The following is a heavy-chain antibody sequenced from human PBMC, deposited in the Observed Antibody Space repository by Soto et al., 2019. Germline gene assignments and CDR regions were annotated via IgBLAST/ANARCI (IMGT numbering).Heavy chain of an antibody. CDR3: ARARDYYDSSGYYGYNWFDP. CDR2: IHHSGST. J-gene: IGHJ5*02. D-gene: IGHD3-22*01. Sequence: SETLSLTCTVSDGSISRGDYYWSWILQPPGKGLEWIGYIHHSGSTYYNPSLKSRVNISVDTSKNQFSLKLSSVTAADTAVYFCARARDYYDSSGYYGYNWFDPWGQGTLVTVSS. CDR1: DGSISRGDYY. V-gene: IGHV4-30-4*01.